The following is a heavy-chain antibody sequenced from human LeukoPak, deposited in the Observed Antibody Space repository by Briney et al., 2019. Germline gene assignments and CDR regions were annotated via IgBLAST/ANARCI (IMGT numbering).Heavy chain of an antibody. J-gene: IGHJ4*02. D-gene: IGHD5-12*01. CDR1: GFTFSDYY. CDR2: ISNSGSNI. V-gene: IGHV3-11*01. Sequence: PGGSLRLSCAASGFTFSDYYMSWIRQAPGKGLEWISYISNSGSNIYYADSVKGRFTISRDNAKNSLFLQMHSLRAEDTAVYYCAGEGYSDYDGDYWGQGTLVTVSS. CDR3: AGEGYSDYDGDY.